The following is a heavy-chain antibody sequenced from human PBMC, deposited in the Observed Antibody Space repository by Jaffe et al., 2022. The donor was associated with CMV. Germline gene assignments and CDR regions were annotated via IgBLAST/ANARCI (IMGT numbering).Heavy chain of an antibody. CDR3: ARVRNEWELTVDP. J-gene: IGHJ5*02. CDR1: GFTFSDYY. D-gene: IGHD1-26*01. V-gene: IGHV3-11*06. CDR2: ISSSSSYT. Sequence: QVQLVESGGGLVKPGGSLRLSCAASGFTFSDYYMSWIRQAPGKGLEWVSYISSSSSYTNYADSVKGRFTISRDNAKNSLYLQMNSLRAEDTAVYYCARVRNEWELTVDPWGQGTLVTVSS.